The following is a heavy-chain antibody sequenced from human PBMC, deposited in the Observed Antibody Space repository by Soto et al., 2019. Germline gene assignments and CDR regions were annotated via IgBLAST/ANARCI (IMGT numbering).Heavy chain of an antibody. D-gene: IGHD3-3*01. CDR2: ISAYNSNT. CDR3: ARVEGGITIFGVVKVGMDV. Sequence: ASLKVSCKASGYTFTSYGIICVRQAPGQGLEWMGWISAYNSNTNYAQKLQGRVTMTTDTSTSTAYMELRSLRSDDTAVYYCARVEGGITIFGVVKVGMDVWGQGTTV. J-gene: IGHJ6*02. CDR1: GYTFTSYG. V-gene: IGHV1-18*01.